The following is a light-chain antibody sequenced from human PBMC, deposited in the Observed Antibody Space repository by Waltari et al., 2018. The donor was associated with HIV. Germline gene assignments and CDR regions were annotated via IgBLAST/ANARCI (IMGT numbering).Light chain of an antibody. V-gene: IGLV2-23*02. CDR2: EVS. CDR1: SSDFGGYHL. J-gene: IGLJ2*01. CDR3: CAYAGSTTYVI. Sequence: QSALTQPASVSGSPGQSITISCTGTSSDFGGYHLVSWYQQHPGKAPKLMIYEVSKRPSGVSNRFSGSKSGNTASLTMSGLQAEDEADYYCCAYAGSTTYVIFGGGTKLTVL.